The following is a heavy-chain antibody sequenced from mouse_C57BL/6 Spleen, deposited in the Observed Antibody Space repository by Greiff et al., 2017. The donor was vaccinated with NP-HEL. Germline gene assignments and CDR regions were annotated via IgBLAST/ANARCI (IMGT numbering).Heavy chain of an antibody. CDR2: IYPGNSDT. J-gene: IGHJ3*01. D-gene: IGHD2-12*01. CDR3: TPYSYGEAWFAY. Sequence: VQLQQSGTVLARPGASVKMSCKTSGYTFTSYWMHWVKQRPGQGLEWIGAIYPGNSDTSYNQKFKGKAKLTAVTSASTAYMELSSLTNEDSAVYYCTPYSYGEAWFAYWGQGTLVTVSA. CDR1: GYTFTSYW. V-gene: IGHV1-5*01.